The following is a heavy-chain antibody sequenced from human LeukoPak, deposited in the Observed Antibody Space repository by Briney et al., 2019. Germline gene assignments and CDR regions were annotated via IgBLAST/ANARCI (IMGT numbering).Heavy chain of an antibody. CDR1: GFTFSGSA. J-gene: IGHJ4*02. Sequence: PGGSLRLSCAASGFTFSGSAMHWVRQASGKGLEWVGRIRSKANGYATAYAASVKGRFTISRDDSKNTAYLQMNSLKTEDTAVYYCTRHNRYSGVFDYWGQGTLVTVSS. CDR2: IRSKANGYAT. CDR3: TRHNRYSGVFDY. V-gene: IGHV3-73*01. D-gene: IGHD3-10*01.